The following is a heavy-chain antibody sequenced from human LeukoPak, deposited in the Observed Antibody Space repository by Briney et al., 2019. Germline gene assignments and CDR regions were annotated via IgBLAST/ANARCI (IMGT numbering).Heavy chain of an antibody. CDR3: AKTPQRYCSSTSCYMDY. D-gene: IGHD2-2*02. CDR1: GFTFSSYA. J-gene: IGHJ4*02. V-gene: IGHV3-23*01. CDR2: ISGSGGST. Sequence: PGGSLRLSCAAPGFTFSSYAMSWVRQAPGKGLEWVSAISGSGGSTYYADSVKGRFTISRDNSKNTLYLQMNSLRAEDTAVFYCAKTPQRYCSSTSCYMDYWGQGTLVTVSS.